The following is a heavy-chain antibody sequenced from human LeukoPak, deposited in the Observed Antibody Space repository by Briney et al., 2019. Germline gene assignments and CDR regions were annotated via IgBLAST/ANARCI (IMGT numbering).Heavy chain of an antibody. CDR2: ISGSGGST. V-gene: IGHV3-23*01. J-gene: IGHJ6*03. D-gene: IGHD3-3*01. CDR3: AKDTNYDFWSGYYRGGTTYYYYMDV. Sequence: GGSLRLSCAASGFTFSSYAMSWVRQAPGKGLEWVSAISGSGGSTYYADSVKGRFTISRDNSKNTLYLQMNSLRAEDTAVYYCAKDTNYDFWSGYYRGGTTYYYYMDVWGQGTMVTVSS. CDR1: GFTFSSYA.